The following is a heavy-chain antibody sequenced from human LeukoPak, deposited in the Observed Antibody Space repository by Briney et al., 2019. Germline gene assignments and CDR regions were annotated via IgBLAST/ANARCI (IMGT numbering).Heavy chain of an antibody. Sequence: GGSLRLSCGASGFTVSNNYMTWVRQAPGKGLEWVSVIYRGGSTYYADSVKGRFTISRDNSKNTLDLQMNSLRAEDTAVYYCVYSSAWLFFDHWGQGTLVTVSS. CDR2: IYRGGST. V-gene: IGHV3-53*01. D-gene: IGHD6-19*01. J-gene: IGHJ4*02. CDR3: VYSSAWLFFDH. CDR1: GFTVSNNY.